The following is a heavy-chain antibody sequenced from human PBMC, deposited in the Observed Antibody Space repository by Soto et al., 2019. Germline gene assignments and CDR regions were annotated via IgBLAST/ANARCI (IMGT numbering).Heavy chain of an antibody. J-gene: IGHJ3*02. V-gene: IGHV1-69*12. CDR2: IIPIFGTA. CDR1: GGTFSSYA. D-gene: IGHD6-13*01. CDR3: ARAGIAAANEAFDI. Sequence: QVQLVQSGAEVKKPGSSVKVSCKASGGTFSSYAISWVRQAPGQGLEWMGGIIPIFGTANYAQKFQGRVTIPADESTRTAYMELSRLRSQDTAVYYCARAGIAAANEAFDIWGQGTMVTVSS.